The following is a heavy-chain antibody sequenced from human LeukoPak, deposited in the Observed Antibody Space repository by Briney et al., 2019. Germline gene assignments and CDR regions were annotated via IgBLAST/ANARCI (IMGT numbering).Heavy chain of an antibody. CDR3: AREKAESSGWYGVGYFDY. J-gene: IGHJ4*02. D-gene: IGHD6-19*01. V-gene: IGHV1-46*01. CDR2: INPSGGST. Sequence: GASVKVSCKASGYTFTSYGISWVRQAPGQGLEWMGIINPSGGSTSYAQKFQGRVTMTRDTSTSTVYMELSSLRSEDTAVYYCAREKAESSGWYGVGYFDYWGQGTLVTVSS. CDR1: GYTFTSYG.